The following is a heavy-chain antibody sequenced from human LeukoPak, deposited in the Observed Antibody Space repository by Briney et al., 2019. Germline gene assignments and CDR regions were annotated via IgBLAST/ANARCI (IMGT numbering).Heavy chain of an antibody. Sequence: SQTLSLTCTVSGGSISSGGYYWSWIRQPPGKGLEWIGYIYHSGSTYYSPSLKSRVTISVDRSKNQFSLKLSSVTAADTAVYYCARVGGSLSCSGGSCYFWFDPWGQGTLVTVSS. V-gene: IGHV4-30-2*01. CDR3: ARVGGSLSCSGGSCYFWFDP. CDR2: IYHSGST. D-gene: IGHD2-15*01. J-gene: IGHJ5*02. CDR1: GGSISSGGYY.